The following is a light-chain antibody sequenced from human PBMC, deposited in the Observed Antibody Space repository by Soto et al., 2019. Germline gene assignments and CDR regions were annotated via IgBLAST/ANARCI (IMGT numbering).Light chain of an antibody. J-gene: IGKJ1*01. Sequence: DIQMTQSPSTLSASVGERVTITCRASQSIGSWLAWYQHKPGKAPKLLIFDAFSLESGVPSRFSGSGSATEFTLTISSLQPDDFATYYCQRYNTYSRTFGQGTNVEIK. CDR2: DAF. V-gene: IGKV1-5*01. CDR3: QRYNTYSRT. CDR1: QSIGSW.